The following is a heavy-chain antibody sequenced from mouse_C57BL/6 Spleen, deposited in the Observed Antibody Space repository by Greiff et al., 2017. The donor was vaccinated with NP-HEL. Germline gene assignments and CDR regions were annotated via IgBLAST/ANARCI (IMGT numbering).Heavy chain of an antibody. CDR2: INPSNGGT. D-gene: IGHD2-1*01. Sequence: QVQLQQSGTELVKPGASVKLSCKASGYTFTSYWMHWVKQRPGQGLEWIGNINPSNGGTNYNEKFKSKATLTVDKSSSTAYMQLSSLTSEDSAVYYCARSPMVKEGWFAYWGQGTLVTVSA. CDR1: GYTFTSYW. CDR3: ARSPMVKEGWFAY. V-gene: IGHV1-53*01. J-gene: IGHJ3*01.